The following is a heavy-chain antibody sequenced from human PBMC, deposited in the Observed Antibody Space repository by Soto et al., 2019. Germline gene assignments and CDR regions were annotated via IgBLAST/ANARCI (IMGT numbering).Heavy chain of an antibody. Sequence: SQTLSLTCAISGDSVSSNSAAWNWIRQSPSRGLEWLGRTYYRSKWYNDYAVSVKSRITINPDTSKNQFSLQLNSVTPEATAVSYCARDSGLAVAGTGDYCYYGMDAWGPGTMVTVSS. CDR3: ARDSGLAVAGTGDYCYYGMDA. CDR2: TYYRSKWYN. CDR1: GDSVSSNSAA. J-gene: IGHJ6*02. V-gene: IGHV6-1*01. D-gene: IGHD6-19*01.